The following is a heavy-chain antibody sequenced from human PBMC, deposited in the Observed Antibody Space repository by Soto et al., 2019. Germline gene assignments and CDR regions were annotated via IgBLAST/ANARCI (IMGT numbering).Heavy chain of an antibody. V-gene: IGHV4-34*01. CDR3: ARGFGDPSYASSRPAYPDY. D-gene: IGHD3-16*01. CDR2: INHSGST. CDR1: GGSFSGYY. Sequence: QVQLQQWGAGLLKPSETLSLTCAVYGGSFSGYYWSWIRQPPGKGLEWIGEINHSGSTNYNPSLTSRVTISVDTSKNQFSLKLSSVTAADTAVYYCARGFGDPSYASSRPAYPDYWGQGTLVTVSS. J-gene: IGHJ4*02.